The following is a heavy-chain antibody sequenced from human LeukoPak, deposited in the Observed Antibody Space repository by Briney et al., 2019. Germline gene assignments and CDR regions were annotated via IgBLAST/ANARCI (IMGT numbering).Heavy chain of an antibody. V-gene: IGHV3-48*03. Sequence: PGGSLRLSCAASGFTFSSYEMNWVRQAPGKGLEWVSYISSSGSTIYYADSVKGRFTISRDNAKNSLYLQMNSLRAEDTALYYCASHRRAAAGTFMGYWGQGTLVTVSS. CDR1: GFTFSSYE. CDR3: ASHRRAAAGTFMGY. CDR2: ISSSGSTI. J-gene: IGHJ4*02. D-gene: IGHD6-13*01.